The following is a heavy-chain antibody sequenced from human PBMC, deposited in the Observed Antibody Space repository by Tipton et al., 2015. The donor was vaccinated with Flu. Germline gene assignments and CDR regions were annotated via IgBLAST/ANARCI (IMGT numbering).Heavy chain of an antibody. Sequence: TLSLTCAVYGGSFSGYYWCWIRQPPGKGLEWIGEINHSGSTNYNPSLKSRVTISVDTSKNQFSLKLSSVTAADTAVYYCARHEARGHYDFWSGYYISALGAFDIWGQGTMVTVSS. CDR2: INHSGST. D-gene: IGHD3-3*01. J-gene: IGHJ3*02. CDR3: ARHEARGHYDFWSGYYISALGAFDI. V-gene: IGHV4-34*01. CDR1: GGSFSGYY.